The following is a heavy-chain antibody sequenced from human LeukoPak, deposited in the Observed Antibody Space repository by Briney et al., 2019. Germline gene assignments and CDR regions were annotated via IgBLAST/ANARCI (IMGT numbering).Heavy chain of an antibody. CDR2: IYTGGNT. D-gene: IGHD3-3*01. V-gene: IGHV3-53*01. CDR3: ARGDDSGYYNYFDY. CDR1: GFTVDSNY. J-gene: IGHJ4*02. Sequence: PGGSLRLSCAASGFTVDSNYLSWVRQAPGKRLEWVSTIYTGGNTYYAASVKGRFTISRDFSKNTVFLHMNSLRAEDTAMYYCARGDDSGYYNYFDYWGQGALVTVSS.